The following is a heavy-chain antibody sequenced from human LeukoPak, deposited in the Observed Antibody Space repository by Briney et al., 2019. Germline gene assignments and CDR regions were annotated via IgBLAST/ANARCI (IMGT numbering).Heavy chain of an antibody. CDR2: LYYSGST. CDR3: ARDPQDQRLIDY. CDR1: GGSISSSSYY. Sequence: SETLSLTCTVSGGSISSSSYYWGWIRQPPGKGLEWIGGLYYSGSTYYNPSLKSRVTISVDTSKNQFSLKLSSVTAADMAVYYCARDPQDQRLIDYWGQGTLVTVSS. D-gene: IGHD6-25*01. J-gene: IGHJ4*02. V-gene: IGHV4-39*07.